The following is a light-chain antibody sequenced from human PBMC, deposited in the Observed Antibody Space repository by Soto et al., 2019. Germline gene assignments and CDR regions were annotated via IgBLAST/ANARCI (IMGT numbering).Light chain of an antibody. CDR3: QQYGSSPWT. CDR2: GAS. Sequence: EIVLTQSPGTLSLSPGERATLSCRASQSVSSNYLAWYQQKPGQAPRPLIYGASSRATGIPDRFSGSGAGTDVPLTISRQESDDLAVYYCQQYGSSPWTFGQGTKVEIK. J-gene: IGKJ1*01. CDR1: QSVSSNY. V-gene: IGKV3-20*01.